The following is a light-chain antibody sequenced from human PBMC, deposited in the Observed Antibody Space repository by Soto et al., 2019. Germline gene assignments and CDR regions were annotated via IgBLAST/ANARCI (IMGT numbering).Light chain of an antibody. J-gene: IGKJ5*01. V-gene: IGKV1-33*01. CDR1: QNINNY. CDR2: DAS. Sequence: DIKIAQSPSSLSASLGDRVTITFQASQNINNYLNWYQQKPGRAPKLLIYDASNLEAGVPSRLRGSGSGTDFTFTISRLQPEDIASYYCQQYETLPTFGQGTRLEIK. CDR3: QQYETLPT.